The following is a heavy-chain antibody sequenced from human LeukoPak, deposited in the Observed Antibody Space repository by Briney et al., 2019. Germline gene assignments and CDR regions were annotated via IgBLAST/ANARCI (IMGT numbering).Heavy chain of an antibody. J-gene: IGHJ4*02. CDR3: ARSRGSYHTNFDY. CDR1: GFTFSSYW. D-gene: IGHD1-26*01. CDR2: IKQDGSEK. Sequence: GGSLRLSCAASGFTFSSYWMSWVRQAPGKGLECVANIKQDGSEKYYVDSVKGRFTISRDNAKNSLYLQMNSLRAEDTAVYYCARSRGSYHTNFDYWGQGTLVTVSS. V-gene: IGHV3-7*01.